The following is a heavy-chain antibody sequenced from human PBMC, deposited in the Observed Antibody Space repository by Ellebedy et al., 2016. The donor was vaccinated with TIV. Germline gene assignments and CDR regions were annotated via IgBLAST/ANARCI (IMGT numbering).Heavy chain of an antibody. CDR3: ARDTPIGARNDY. CDR1: GYTLTSYY. V-gene: IGHV1-2*02. J-gene: IGHJ4*01. Sequence: ASVKVSCKASGYTLTSYYMHWVRQAPGQGPEWMGWVNPNGGSTSYAEKFRGRVTMTSDTSISTAYMELSSLRSDDTAVYYCARDTPIGARNDYWGHGTLVTVSS. CDR2: VNPNGGST. D-gene: IGHD2-15*01.